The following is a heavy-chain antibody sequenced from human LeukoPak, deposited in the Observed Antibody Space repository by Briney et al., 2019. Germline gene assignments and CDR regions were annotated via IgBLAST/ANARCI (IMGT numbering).Heavy chain of an antibody. Sequence: SETLSLTCIVSGGSISSYYWSWIRQPAGKGLEWIGRIYTSGSTNYNPPLKSRVTMSVDTSKNQFSLKLSSVTAADTAVYYCARGDYYDSSLDYWGQGTLVTVSS. CDR1: GGSISSYY. CDR3: ARGDYYDSSLDY. J-gene: IGHJ4*02. CDR2: IYTSGST. V-gene: IGHV4-4*07. D-gene: IGHD3-22*01.